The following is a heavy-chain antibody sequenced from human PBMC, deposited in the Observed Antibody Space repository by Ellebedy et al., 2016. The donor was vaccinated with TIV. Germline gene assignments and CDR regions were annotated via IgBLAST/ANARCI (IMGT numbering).Heavy chain of an antibody. CDR1: RGSISSDNW. D-gene: IGHD2-2*02. V-gene: IGHV4-4*02. CDR2: IYHTGST. CDR3: ARPHCSSTSGYSPDAFDI. Sequence: SETLSLTCTVSRGSISSDNWWSWVRQPPGKGLEWIGEIYHTGSTNYNPSLKSRVTMSVDKSKNHFSLKLTSVTAADTAVYYCARPHCSSTSGYSPDAFDIWGQGTMVTVSS. J-gene: IGHJ3*02.